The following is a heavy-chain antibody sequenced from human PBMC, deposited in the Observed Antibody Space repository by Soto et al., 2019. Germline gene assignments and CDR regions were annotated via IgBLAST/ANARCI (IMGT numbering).Heavy chain of an antibody. V-gene: IGHV4-34*01. Sequence: SETLSLTCAVYGGSFSGYYWSWTRQPPGKGLEWIGEINHSGSTNYNPSLKSRVTISVDTSKNQFSLKLSSVTAADTAVYYCARKDIAPYDYWGQGTLVTVSS. CDR3: ARKDIAPYDY. CDR1: GGSFSGYY. CDR2: INHSGST. J-gene: IGHJ4*02. D-gene: IGHD6-13*01.